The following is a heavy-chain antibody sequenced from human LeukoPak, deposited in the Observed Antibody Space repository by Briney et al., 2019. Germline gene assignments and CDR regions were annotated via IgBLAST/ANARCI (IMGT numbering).Heavy chain of an antibody. Sequence: PSETLPLTCTVSGVSMITSTYYGVWIRQPPSKGLEWIANMYYNEGTQYSRALTNRATMSVHTSTKQFSHLPSSVTAADTAVYYCARRSYRADVDVWGQGTTVTVSS. J-gene: IGHJ6*02. CDR1: GVSMITSTYY. V-gene: IGHV4-39*01. CDR3: ARRSYRADVDV. CDR2: MYYNEGT. D-gene: IGHD3-10*01.